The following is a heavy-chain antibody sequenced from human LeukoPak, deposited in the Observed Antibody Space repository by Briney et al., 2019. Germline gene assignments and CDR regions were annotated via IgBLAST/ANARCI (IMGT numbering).Heavy chain of an antibody. D-gene: IGHD1-26*01. J-gene: IGHJ4*02. CDR2: IRYDGSNK. Sequence: PGGSLRLSCAASGFTFSSYGMHWVRQAPGKGLEWVAFIRYDGSNKYYADSVKGRFTISRDNSKNTLYLQMNSLRAEDTAVYYCAKDFRKGGSYLHYFDYWGQGTLVTVSS. CDR3: AKDFRKGGSYLHYFDY. V-gene: IGHV3-30*02. CDR1: GFTFSSYG.